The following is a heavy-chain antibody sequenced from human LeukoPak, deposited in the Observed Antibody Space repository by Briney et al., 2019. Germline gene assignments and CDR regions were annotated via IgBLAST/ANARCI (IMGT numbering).Heavy chain of an antibody. J-gene: IGHJ4*02. Sequence: GGSLRLSCAASGFTLSSNYMSWVRQAPGKALEWVSLLYSGGSTYYADSVKGRFTISRDNSKNTMYLQMNSLRAEDTAVYYCARDKSEYRYAYWSDYWGQGTLVTVSS. CDR1: GFTLSSNY. V-gene: IGHV3-66*02. D-gene: IGHD5-18*01. CDR2: LYSGGST. CDR3: ARDKSEYRYAYWSDY.